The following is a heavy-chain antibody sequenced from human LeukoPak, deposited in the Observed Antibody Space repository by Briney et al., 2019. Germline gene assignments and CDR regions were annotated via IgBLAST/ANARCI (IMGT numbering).Heavy chain of an antibody. Sequence: PGGSLRLSCAASGFTFSGSAMHWVRQASGKGLEWVGRIRSKANYYATAYAASVKGRFSISRDDSKNTAFLQMNSLRAEDTAVYYCAKERGTAMVRSYYMDVWGKGTTVTVSS. V-gene: IGHV3-73*01. CDR1: GFTFSGSA. D-gene: IGHD5-18*01. CDR3: AKERGTAMVRSYYMDV. CDR2: IRSKANYYAT. J-gene: IGHJ6*03.